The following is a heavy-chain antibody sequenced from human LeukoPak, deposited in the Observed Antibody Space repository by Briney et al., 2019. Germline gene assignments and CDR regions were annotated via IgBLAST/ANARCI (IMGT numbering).Heavy chain of an antibody. D-gene: IGHD1-26*01. Sequence: ASVKVSFKASGYTFISYGITWVRQAPGQGREWMGWISPYTTKTNYAQSLQGRVTMTTDTSTSTAYMELRSLRSDDTAVYYCAREGGVGPTAPPDYYSYQMDVWGKGTTVTVSS. V-gene: IGHV1-18*01. J-gene: IGHJ6*03. CDR2: ISPYTTKT. CDR1: GYTFISYG. CDR3: AREGGVGPTAPPDYYSYQMDV.